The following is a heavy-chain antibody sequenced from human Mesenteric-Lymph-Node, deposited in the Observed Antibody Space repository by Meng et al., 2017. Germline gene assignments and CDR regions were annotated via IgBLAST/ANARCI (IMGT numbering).Heavy chain of an antibody. CDR1: GYTFTSYW. D-gene: IGHD2-15*01. Sequence: GESLKISCKGSGYTFTSYWIAWVRQMPGKGLEWMEIIYPGDSDTRYSPSFQGQVTISADKSINTAYLQWSSLKASDTAMYYCARREGYQGFAFDIWGQGTMVTVSS. CDR2: IYPGDSDT. V-gene: IGHV5-51*01. J-gene: IGHJ3*02. CDR3: ARREGYQGFAFDI.